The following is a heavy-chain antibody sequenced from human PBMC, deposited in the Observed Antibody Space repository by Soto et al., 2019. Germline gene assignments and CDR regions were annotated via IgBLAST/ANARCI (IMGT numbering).Heavy chain of an antibody. CDR3: ARDSPYYYDSSGYTFDY. V-gene: IGHV1-69*13. J-gene: IGHJ4*02. CDR1: GGTFSSYA. D-gene: IGHD3-22*01. Sequence: SVKVSCKASGGTFSSYAISWVRQAPGQGLEWMGGIIPIFGTANYAQKFQGRVTITADESTSTAYMELSSLRSEDTAVYYCARDSPYYYDSSGYTFDYWGQGTLVTVSS. CDR2: IIPIFGTA.